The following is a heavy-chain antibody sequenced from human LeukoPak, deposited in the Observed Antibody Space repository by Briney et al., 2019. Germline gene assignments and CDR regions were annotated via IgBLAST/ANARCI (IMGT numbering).Heavy chain of an antibody. CDR2: IIPILGTA. CDR1: GYTFTSHD. Sequence: GASVKVSCKASGYTFTSHDINWVRQAPGQGLEWMGRIIPILGTANYAQKFQGRVTITADKSTSTAYMELSSLRSEDTAVYYCARDQRYYGSGSYYNDYWGQGTLVTVSS. D-gene: IGHD3-10*01. CDR3: ARDQRYYGSGSYYNDY. J-gene: IGHJ4*02. V-gene: IGHV1-69*04.